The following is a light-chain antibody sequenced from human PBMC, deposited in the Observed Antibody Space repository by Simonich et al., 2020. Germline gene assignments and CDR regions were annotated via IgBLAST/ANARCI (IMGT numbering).Light chain of an antibody. CDR3: SSYTSSSTWV. CDR1: SSDVGGYNY. V-gene: IGLV2-14*01. CDR2: DVS. J-gene: IGLJ3*02. Sequence: QSALTQPASVSGYPGQSITISCTGTSSDVGGYNYGSWYQQHPGKARKLMIYDVSKRPSGVSNRFSGSKSGNTASLTISGLQAEDEADYYCSSYTSSSTWVFGGGTKLTVL.